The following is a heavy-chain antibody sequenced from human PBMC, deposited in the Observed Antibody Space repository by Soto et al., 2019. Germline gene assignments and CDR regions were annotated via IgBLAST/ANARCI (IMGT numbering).Heavy chain of an antibody. V-gene: IGHV4-34*01. J-gene: IGHJ4*02. D-gene: IGHD6-19*01. CDR1: GGSLNSYF. CDR2: INHSGTT. CDR3: VRGQWLPRGEN. Sequence: QVQLQQWGAELLKPSETLSLTCVVYGGSLNSYFWTWIRQPPGKGLEWIGEINHSGTTNYNPSLRGRATISIDMSENQFSLRLTSVTDADTAVYYCVRGQWLPRGENWGQGTLVTVSS.